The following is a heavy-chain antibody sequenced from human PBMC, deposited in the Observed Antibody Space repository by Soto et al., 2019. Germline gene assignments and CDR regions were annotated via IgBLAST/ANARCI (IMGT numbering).Heavy chain of an antibody. J-gene: IGHJ4*02. CDR2: ISYTGST. V-gene: IGHV4-31*03. CDR3: TGGDF. CDR1: GESITSVGYY. Sequence: QVQLQESGPGLVKPSQTLSLTCSVSGESITSVGYYWTWVRQPPGKGLEWIGFISYTGSTFYNSSLKSRVTISRHTSQNQFSLDLKSVTVADTAVYYCTGGDFWGQGVLVTVSS.